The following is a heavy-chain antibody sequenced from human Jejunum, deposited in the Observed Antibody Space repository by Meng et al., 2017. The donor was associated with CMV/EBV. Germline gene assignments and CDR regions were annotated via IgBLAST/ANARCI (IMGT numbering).Heavy chain of an antibody. CDR2: IHPNSGDT. Sequence: VKFSCKVPGSTFTDYYMHWVRQAPGQGLEWMGRIHPNSGDTVYAQKFQGRVTLTRDTSISTAYMEVSSLRSDDTAVYYCARNYRDYWGQGTLVTVSS. V-gene: IGHV1-2*06. D-gene: IGHD3-10*01. CDR1: GSTFTDYY. J-gene: IGHJ4*02. CDR3: ARNYRDY.